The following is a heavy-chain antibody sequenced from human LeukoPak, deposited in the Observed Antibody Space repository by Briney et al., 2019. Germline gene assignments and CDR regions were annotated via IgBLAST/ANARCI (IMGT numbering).Heavy chain of an antibody. CDR2: ISGSGGTT. CDR3: AKDLRMSDYVPYYFDY. J-gene: IGHJ4*02. D-gene: IGHD4-17*01. Sequence: PGGSLRLSCAASGFTFSSYAMSWVRQAPGKGLEWVSVISGSGGTTYYADSVKGRFTISRDNSKNTLYLQMNSLRAEDTAVYYCAKDLRMSDYVPYYFDYWGQGTLVTVSS. V-gene: IGHV3-23*01. CDR1: GFTFSSYA.